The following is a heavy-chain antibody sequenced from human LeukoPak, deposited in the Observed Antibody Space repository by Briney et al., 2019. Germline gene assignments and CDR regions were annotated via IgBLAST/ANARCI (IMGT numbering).Heavy chain of an antibody. D-gene: IGHD6-13*01. Sequence: SETLSLTCTVSGCSISSYYWSWLRQPPGKGLEWIGYIYYSGSTNYNPSIESRVTISVDTSKSQFSLKLSSVTAADTAVYYCARGRSSSWYQGDYWGQGTLVTVSS. CDR2: IYYSGST. CDR3: ARGRSSSWYQGDY. J-gene: IGHJ4*02. CDR1: GCSISSYY. V-gene: IGHV4-59*01.